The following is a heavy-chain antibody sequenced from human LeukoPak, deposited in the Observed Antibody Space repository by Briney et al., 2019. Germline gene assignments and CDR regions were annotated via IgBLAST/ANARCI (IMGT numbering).Heavy chain of an antibody. J-gene: IGHJ5*02. CDR1: DDSFSSYY. CDR2: IYYSGST. CDR3: AREGDGGNWFDP. Sequence: SETLSLTCAVSDDSFSSYYWNWIRRPPGKGLEWIGYIYYSGSTNYNPSLKSRVTISVDTSKNQFSLKLSSVTAADTAVYYCAREGDGGNWFDPWGQGTLVTVSS. V-gene: IGHV4-59*01. D-gene: IGHD3-16*01.